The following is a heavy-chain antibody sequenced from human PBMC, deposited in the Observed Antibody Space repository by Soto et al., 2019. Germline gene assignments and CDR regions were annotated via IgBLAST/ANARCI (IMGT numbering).Heavy chain of an antibody. Sequence: GGSLRLSCAASGFTFSSYAMSWVRQAPGKGLEWVSAISGSGGSTYYADSVKGRFTISRDNSKNTLYLQMNSLRAEDTAVYYCAKDRYNFGVVIPSLLGYWGQGTLVTVSS. V-gene: IGHV3-23*01. CDR1: GFTFSSYA. CDR2: ISGSGGST. J-gene: IGHJ4*02. D-gene: IGHD3-3*01. CDR3: AKDRYNFGVVIPSLLGY.